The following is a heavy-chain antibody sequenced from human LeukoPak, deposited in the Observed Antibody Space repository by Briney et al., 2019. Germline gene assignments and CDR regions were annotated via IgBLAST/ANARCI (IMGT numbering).Heavy chain of an antibody. CDR3: ARSVDY. V-gene: IGHV3-7*01. J-gene: IGHJ4*02. CDR2: TNRDGSET. CDR1: GFTFTSYW. Sequence: GGSLRLSCAASGFTFTSYWVTWFRQAPGKGLEWVANTNRDGSETYYVDSVKGRFTMSRDNAKNSLYLQMNSLTADDTAVYYCARSVDYWGQGTLVTVSS.